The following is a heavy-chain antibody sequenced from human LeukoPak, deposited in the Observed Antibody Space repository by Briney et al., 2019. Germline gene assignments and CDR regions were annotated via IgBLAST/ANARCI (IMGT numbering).Heavy chain of an antibody. CDR2: IRSKAYGGTT. J-gene: IGHJ5*02. CDR3: TREYYYDSNWFDP. CDR1: GFTFGDYA. Sequence: GGSLRLSCTASGFTFGDYAMSWFRQAPGKGLEWVGFIRSKAYGGTTEYAASVKGGFTISRDDSKSIAYLQMNSLKTEDTAVYYCTREYYYDSNWFDPWGQGTLVTVSS. V-gene: IGHV3-49*03. D-gene: IGHD3-22*01.